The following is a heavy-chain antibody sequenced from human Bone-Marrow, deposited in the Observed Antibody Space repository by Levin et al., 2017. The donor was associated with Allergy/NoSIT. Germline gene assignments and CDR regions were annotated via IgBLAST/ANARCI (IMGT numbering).Heavy chain of an antibody. CDR2: INGKTGAT. D-gene: IGHD1-7*01. V-gene: IGHV1-2*02. CDR1: GYTFTGYY. J-gene: IGHJ6*02. CDR3: AREYFITGTIVGMDV. Sequence: ASVKVSCKASGYTFTGYYMNWVRQAPGQGLEWMGWINGKTGATNYPQKFQGRVTMTRDTSNSTAYMELSRLRSDDTAVYYCAREYFITGTIVGMDVWGQGTTVTVSS.